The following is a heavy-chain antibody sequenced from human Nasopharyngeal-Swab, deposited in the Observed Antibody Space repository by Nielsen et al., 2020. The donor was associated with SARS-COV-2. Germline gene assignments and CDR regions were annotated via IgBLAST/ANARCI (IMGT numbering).Heavy chain of an antibody. CDR1: GFTFSSYW. V-gene: IGHV3-74*01. CDR3: ARDGGAVAGRSLDY. CDR2: INSDGSST. D-gene: IGHD6-19*01. Sequence: ESLKISCAASGFTFSSYWMHWVRQAPGKGLVWVSRINSDGSSTSYADSVKGRFTISRDNAKNTLYLQMNSLRAEDTAVYYCARDGGAVAGRSLDYWGQGTLVTVSS. J-gene: IGHJ4*02.